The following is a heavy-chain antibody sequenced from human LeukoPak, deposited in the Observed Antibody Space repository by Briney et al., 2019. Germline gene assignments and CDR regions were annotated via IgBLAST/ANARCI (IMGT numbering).Heavy chain of an antibody. Sequence: SETLSLTCAVYGGSFSGYYWSWIRQAPRKGLEWIGEINHSGSTNYNPSLKSRVTISVDTSKNQFSLTLNSVTAADTAVYYCARNAISNDYGDYVDYWGQGTLVTVSS. V-gene: IGHV4-34*01. J-gene: IGHJ4*02. D-gene: IGHD4-17*01. CDR3: ARNAISNDYGDYVDY. CDR1: GGSFSGYY. CDR2: INHSGST.